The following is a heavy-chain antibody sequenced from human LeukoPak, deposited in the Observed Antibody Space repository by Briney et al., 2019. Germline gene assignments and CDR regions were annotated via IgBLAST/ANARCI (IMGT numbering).Heavy chain of an antibody. CDR2: INPNSGGT. CDR3: ARDYYDSSGYSEGEFDY. V-gene: IGHV1-2*02. CDR1: GYTFTGYY. J-gene: IGHJ4*02. D-gene: IGHD3-22*01. Sequence: GASVKVSCKASGYTFTGYYMHWVRQAPGQGLEWMGWINPNSGGTNYAQKFQGRVTMTRDTFISTAYMELSRLRSDDTAVYYCARDYYDSSGYSEGEFDYWGQGTLVTVSS.